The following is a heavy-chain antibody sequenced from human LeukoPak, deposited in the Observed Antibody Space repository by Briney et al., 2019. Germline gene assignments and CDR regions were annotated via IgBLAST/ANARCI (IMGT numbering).Heavy chain of an antibody. CDR1: GFTFSIYN. Sequence: PGGSLRLSCAVSGFTFSIYNMNWVRQAPGKGLEWVSSISSSSSYIYYADSVKGRFTISRDDAKNSLYLQMNSLRAEDTAVYYCATSSDGSFDYWGQGTLVTVSS. V-gene: IGHV3-21*01. CDR2: ISSSSSYI. J-gene: IGHJ4*02. D-gene: IGHD2-2*03. CDR3: ATSSDGSFDY.